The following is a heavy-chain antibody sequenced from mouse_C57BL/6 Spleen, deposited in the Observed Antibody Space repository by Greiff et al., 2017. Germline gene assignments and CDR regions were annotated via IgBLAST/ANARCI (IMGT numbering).Heavy chain of an antibody. D-gene: IGHD1-1*01. V-gene: IGHV1-85*01. Sequence: QVHVKQSGPELVKPGASVKLSCKASGYTFTSYDINWVKQRPGQGLEWIGWIYPRDGSTKYNEKFKGKATLTVDTSSSTAYMELHSLTSEDSAVYFCARSLITTVVAYYYAMDYWGQGTSVTVSS. J-gene: IGHJ4*01. CDR3: ARSLITTVVAYYYAMDY. CDR1: GYTFTSYD. CDR2: IYPRDGST.